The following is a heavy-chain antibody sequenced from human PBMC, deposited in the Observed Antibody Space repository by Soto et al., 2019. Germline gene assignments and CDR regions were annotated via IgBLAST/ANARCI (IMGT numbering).Heavy chain of an antibody. V-gene: IGHV3-13*04. D-gene: IGHD1-26*01. CDR3: ARESGSYGDYYYYYGMDV. CDR1: GFTFSSYD. Sequence: EVQLVESGGGLVQPGGSLRLSCAASGFTFSSYDRHWVRQATGKGLEWVSAIGTAGDTYYPGSVKGRFTISRENAKNSLYLQMNSLRAGDTAVYYCARESGSYGDYYYYYGMDVWGQGTTVTVSS. J-gene: IGHJ6*02. CDR2: IGTAGDT.